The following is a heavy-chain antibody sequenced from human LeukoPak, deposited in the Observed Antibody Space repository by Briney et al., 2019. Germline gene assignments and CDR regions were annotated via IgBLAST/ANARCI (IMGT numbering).Heavy chain of an antibody. CDR3: AIEQWELKY. CDR1: GFTFYNSG. V-gene: IGHV3-23*01. D-gene: IGHD1-26*01. CDR2: ISGSGGAT. J-gene: IGHJ4*02. Sequence: PGGSLRLSCADSGFTFYNSGMGWVRQAPGKGLEWVSAISGSGGATYYADSVKGRFTVSRDDSKNTLYPQMNSLRAEDTAVYYCAIEQWELKYWGQGTLVTVSS.